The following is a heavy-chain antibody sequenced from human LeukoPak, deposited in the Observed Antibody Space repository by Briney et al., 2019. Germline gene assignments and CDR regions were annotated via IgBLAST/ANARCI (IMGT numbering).Heavy chain of an antibody. J-gene: IGHJ3*02. D-gene: IGHD2-8*01. CDR3: AKSMVDAFDI. Sequence: GRSLRLSCAASGFTFSSYGMHWVRQAPGKGLEWVSAISGSGGSTYYADSVKGRFTISRDNSKNTLYLQMNSLRAEDTAVYYCAKSMVDAFDIWGQGTMVTVSS. CDR2: ISGSGGST. CDR1: GFTFSSYG. V-gene: IGHV3-23*01.